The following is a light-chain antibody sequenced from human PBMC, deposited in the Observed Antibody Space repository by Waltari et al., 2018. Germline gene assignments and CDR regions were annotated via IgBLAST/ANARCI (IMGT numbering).Light chain of an antibody. V-gene: IGLV3-25*03. Sequence: SYDLTQPPSVSVPPGQTAKVTCSGDTLPKHSAYWYQKKPGQAPLLLIYQDTERPSGISERFSGSSSGTTVTLTISDVQAEDEADYYCQSADTSGVYPRFGGGTKLTVL. CDR1: TLPKHS. CDR3: QSADTSGVYPR. J-gene: IGLJ3*02. CDR2: QDT.